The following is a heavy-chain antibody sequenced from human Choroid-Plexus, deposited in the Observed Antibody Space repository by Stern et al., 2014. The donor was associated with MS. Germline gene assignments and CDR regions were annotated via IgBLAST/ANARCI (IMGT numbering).Heavy chain of an antibody. CDR2: VSYDGSNK. CDR3: AKDRQYLTYFFDH. V-gene: IGHV3-30*18. Sequence: MQLVESGGGVVQPGRPLRLSCVASGFTLGSCAMHWVRQAPGKGLEWWAGVSYDGSNKYYADSVKGRFTISRDNSQNTLYMQMSSLRPEDTAVYYCAKDRQYLTYFFDHWGQGSLVTVSS. CDR1: GFTLGSCA. J-gene: IGHJ5*02. D-gene: IGHD2/OR15-2a*01.